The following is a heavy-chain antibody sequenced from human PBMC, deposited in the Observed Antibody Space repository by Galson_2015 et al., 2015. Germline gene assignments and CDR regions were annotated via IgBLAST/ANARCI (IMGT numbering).Heavy chain of an antibody. CDR2: ISSSSSYT. CDR3: ARVRSGGAYNWFDP. V-gene: IGHV3-11*06. D-gene: IGHD3-10*01. J-gene: IGHJ5*02. CDR1: GFTFSDYY. Sequence: SLRLSCAASGFTFSDYYMSWIRQAPGKGLEWVSYISSSSSYTNYADSVKGRFTISRDNAKNSLYLQMNSLRAEDTAVYYCARVRSGGAYNWFDPWGQGTLVTVSS.